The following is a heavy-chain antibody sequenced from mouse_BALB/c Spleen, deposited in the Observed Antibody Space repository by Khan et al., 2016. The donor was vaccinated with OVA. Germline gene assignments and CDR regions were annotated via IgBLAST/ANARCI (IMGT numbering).Heavy chain of an antibody. CDR1: GYSITSEYA. D-gene: IGHD2-4*01. CDR2: INYSGNT. CDR3: TRKDYYDYDPFPY. V-gene: IGHV3-2*02. Sequence: EVELVELGPGLVKPSQSLSLTCTVTGYSITSEYAWNWIRHFPGNKLEWMGYINYSGNTRYNPSLKSRISITRDTSKNQFFLQLNSVTTEDTATYYCTRKDYYDYDPFPYWGQGTLVTVSA. J-gene: IGHJ3*01.